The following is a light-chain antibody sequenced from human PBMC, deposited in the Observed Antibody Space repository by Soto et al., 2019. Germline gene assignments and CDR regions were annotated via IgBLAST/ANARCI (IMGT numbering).Light chain of an antibody. J-gene: IGLJ1*01. CDR2: EVS. V-gene: IGLV2-14*01. Sequence: QSALTQPASVSGSPGQSITISCTGTSSDVGGYNYVSWYQQHPGKAPKLMIYEVSNRPSGVSNRFSGSKSGNTASLTISGLQAEEEADCYCSSYTSSSTYVFGTGTKVTVL. CDR3: SSYTSSSTYV. CDR1: SSDVGGYNY.